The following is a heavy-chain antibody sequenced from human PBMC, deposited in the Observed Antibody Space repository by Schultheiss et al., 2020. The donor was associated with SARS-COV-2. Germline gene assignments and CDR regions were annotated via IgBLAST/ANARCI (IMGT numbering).Heavy chain of an antibody. CDR3: ARDRGYGDSIIDY. V-gene: IGHV3-33*01. D-gene: IGHD4-17*01. Sequence: GESLKISCAASGFTFSSYGMHWVRQAPGKGLEWVAVIWYDGSNKYYADSVKGRFTISRDNSKNTLYLQMNSLRAEDTAVYYCARDRGYGDSIIDYWGQGTLVTVSS. CDR1: GFTFSSYG. CDR2: IWYDGSNK. J-gene: IGHJ4*02.